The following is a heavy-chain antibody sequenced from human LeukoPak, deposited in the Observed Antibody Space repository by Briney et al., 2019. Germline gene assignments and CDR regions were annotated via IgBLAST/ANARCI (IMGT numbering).Heavy chain of an antibody. J-gene: IGHJ6*03. D-gene: IGHD6-19*01. CDR2: INHSGST. CDR1: GGSFSGYY. CDR3: AGLGGSGWYRGYYYYMDV. V-gene: IGHV4-34*01. Sequence: SETLSLTCAVYGGSFSGYYWSWIRQPPGKGLEWIGEINHSGSTNYNPSLKSRVTISVDTSENQFSLKLSSVTAADTAVYYCAGLGGSGWYRGYYYYMDVWGKGTTVTISS.